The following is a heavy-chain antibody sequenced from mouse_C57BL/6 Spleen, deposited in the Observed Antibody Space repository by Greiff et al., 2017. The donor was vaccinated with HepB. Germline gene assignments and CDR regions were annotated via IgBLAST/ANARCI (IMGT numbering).Heavy chain of an antibody. D-gene: IGHD2-4*01. Sequence: VQLKESGPGLVKPSQSLSLTCSVTGYSITSGYYWNWIRQFPGNKLEWMGYISYDGSNNYNPSLKNRISITRDTSKNQFFMKLNSVTTEDTATYDCAREGAPGYDYDEYFDYWGQGTTLTVSS. CDR2: ISYDGSN. CDR1: GYSITSGYY. V-gene: IGHV3-6*01. J-gene: IGHJ2*01. CDR3: AREGAPGYDYDEYFDY.